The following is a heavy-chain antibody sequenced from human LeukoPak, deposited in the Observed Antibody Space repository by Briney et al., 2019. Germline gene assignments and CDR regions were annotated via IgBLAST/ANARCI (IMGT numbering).Heavy chain of an antibody. CDR3: ASDGGPFDY. CDR2: IKQAGSEK. Sequence: GGSLRLSCTASGITFSGYWMSWVRQPPGKGLEWVANIKQAGSEKYYVDSVKGRFTISRDDAKKSVCLQMNSLRAEDTAVYYCASDGGPFDYWGQGTLVTVSS. V-gene: IGHV3-7*01. CDR1: GITFSGYW. D-gene: IGHD3-16*01. J-gene: IGHJ4*02.